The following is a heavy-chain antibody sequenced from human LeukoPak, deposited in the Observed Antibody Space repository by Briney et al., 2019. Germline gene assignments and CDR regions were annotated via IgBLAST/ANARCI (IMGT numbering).Heavy chain of an antibody. CDR2: IYSGGST. V-gene: IGHV3-53*05. D-gene: IGHD2-15*01. CDR3: ARALGYCNGGSCYFDY. CDR1: GFTVSSNY. Sequence: PGGSLRLSCAASGFTVSSNYMSWVRQAPGKGLEWVSVIYSGGSTYYADSVKGRFTISRDNSKNTLYLQMNSLRAEDTAVYYCARALGYCNGGSCYFDYWGRGTLVTVSS. J-gene: IGHJ4*02.